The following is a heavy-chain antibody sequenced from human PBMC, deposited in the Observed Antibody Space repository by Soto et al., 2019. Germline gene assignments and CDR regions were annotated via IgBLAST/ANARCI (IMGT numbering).Heavy chain of an antibody. CDR2: IYHSGST. CDR1: GATIQSGGYS. J-gene: IGHJ4*02. D-gene: IGHD2-2*01. Sequence: TLFLTCPVSGATIQSGGYSWTWIRQPPGKGLEWIGFIYHSGSTYYNPSLKSRVTISIDRSKNQFSLKLSSVTAADTAVYYCATVPDYWAQGILVNGSS. CDR3: ATVPDY. V-gene: IGHV4-30-2*01.